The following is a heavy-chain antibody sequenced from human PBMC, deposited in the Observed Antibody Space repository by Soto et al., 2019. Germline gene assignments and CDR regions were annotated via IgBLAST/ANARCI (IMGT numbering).Heavy chain of an antibody. CDR2: ISGSGGST. D-gene: IGHD3-10*01. J-gene: IGHJ4*02. CDR3: AKDPQTRNVLLWFGAPDY. CDR1: GFTFSSYA. Sequence: TGGSLRLSCAASGFTFSSYAMSWVRQAPGKGLEWVSAISGSGGSTYYADSVKGRFTISRDNSKNTLYLQMNSLRAEDTAVYYCAKDPQTRNVLLWFGAPDYWGQGTLVTGSS. V-gene: IGHV3-23*01.